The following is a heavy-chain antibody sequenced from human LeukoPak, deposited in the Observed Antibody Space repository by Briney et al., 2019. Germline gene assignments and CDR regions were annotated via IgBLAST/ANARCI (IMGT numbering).Heavy chain of an antibody. D-gene: IGHD3-10*01. V-gene: IGHV3-13*01. CDR2: IGTAGDT. J-gene: IGHJ4*02. CDR3: ARGTYGSGEFDY. CDR1: GFTFSSYD. Sequence: GRSLRLSCAASGFTFSSYDMHWVRQATGKGLEWVSAIGTAGDTYYPGSVKGRFTISRENAKNSLYLQMNSLRAGDTAVYYCARGTYGSGEFDYWGQGTLVTVSS.